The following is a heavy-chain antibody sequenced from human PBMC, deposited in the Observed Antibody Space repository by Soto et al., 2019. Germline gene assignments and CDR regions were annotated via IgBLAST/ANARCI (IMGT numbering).Heavy chain of an antibody. CDR3: AGALLLGGSSGWCFNS. Sequence: EVQLVESGGGLVQPGGSLRLSCAASGFIFSNYGMHWVRQAPGTGLEWISYVSGSATSRYYADSLQGRFTISRATAKNSLYLQINSLRDDDTAVYYCAGALLLGGSSGWCFNSWGQGTLVTVSS. CDR1: GFIFSNYG. V-gene: IGHV3-48*02. J-gene: IGHJ5*01. CDR2: VSGSATSR. D-gene: IGHD3-22*01.